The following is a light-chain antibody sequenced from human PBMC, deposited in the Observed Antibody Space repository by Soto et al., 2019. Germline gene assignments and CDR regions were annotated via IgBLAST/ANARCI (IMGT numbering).Light chain of an antibody. J-gene: IGKJ1*01. CDR2: WAS. Sequence: DIVMTQSPDSLAVSLGERATINCKSSQSVLYSSNNKNYLAWYQQKPGQPTKLLIYWASTRESGVPDRFSGSGSGTDFTLTISSLQAEDVAVYYCQQYYSTPRPFGQGTKVEIK. CDR1: QSVLYSSNNKNY. CDR3: QQYYSTPRP. V-gene: IGKV4-1*01.